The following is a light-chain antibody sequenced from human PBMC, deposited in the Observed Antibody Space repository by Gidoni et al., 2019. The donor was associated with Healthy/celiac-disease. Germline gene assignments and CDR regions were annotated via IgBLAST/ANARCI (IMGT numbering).Light chain of an antibody. V-gene: IGKV1-5*03. CDR1: QSISSW. CDR3: QQYNSYSVS. J-gene: IGKJ2*03. CDR2: KAS. Sequence: DIQMPQSPSTLSASVGDRVTITCRASQSISSWFAWYQQKPGKAPKLLIYKASSLESGVPSRFSGSGSGTEFTLTISSLQPDDFATYYCQQYNSYSVSFGQXTKLEIK.